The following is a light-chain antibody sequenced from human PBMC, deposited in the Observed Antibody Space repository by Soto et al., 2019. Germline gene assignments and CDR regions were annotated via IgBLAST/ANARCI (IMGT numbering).Light chain of an antibody. CDR1: SSNIGAGYD. CDR2: GNS. J-gene: IGLJ1*01. Sequence: QSVPTQPPSVSGAPGQRVTISCTRSSSNIGAGYDVHWSQQLPGTAPKLLIYGNSNRPSGVPDRFSGSKSGTSASLAITGLQAEDEADYYCQSYDSSLSGYVFGTGTKVTVL. CDR3: QSYDSSLSGYV. V-gene: IGLV1-40*01.